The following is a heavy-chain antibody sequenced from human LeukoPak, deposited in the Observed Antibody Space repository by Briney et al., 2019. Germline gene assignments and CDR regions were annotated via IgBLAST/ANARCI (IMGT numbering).Heavy chain of an antibody. Sequence: GGSLRLSCAASGFTFSSYGMHWVRQAPGKGLEWVAVISYDGSNKYYADSVKGRFTISRDNSKNTLYLQMNSLRAEDTAVYYCASVSYYGSGSYYTPPSYYYYYYMDVWGKGTTVTVSS. CDR3: ASVSYYGSGSYYTPPSYYYYYYMDV. J-gene: IGHJ6*03. CDR1: GFTFSSYG. D-gene: IGHD3-10*01. CDR2: ISYDGSNK. V-gene: IGHV3-30*03.